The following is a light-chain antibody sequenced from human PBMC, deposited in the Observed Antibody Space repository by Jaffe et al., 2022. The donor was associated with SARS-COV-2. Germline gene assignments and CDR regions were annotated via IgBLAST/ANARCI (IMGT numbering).Light chain of an antibody. V-gene: IGLV2-14*01. Sequence: QSALTQPASVSGSPGQSISISCTGTSSDIGAYNYVSWYQQHPGKAPKLMIYEVNNRPSGVPDRFSGSKSGNTASLTISGLQTEDEADYYCSSYTTVSTVIFGGGTKLTVL. CDR2: EVN. J-gene: IGLJ2*01. CDR1: SSDIGAYNY. CDR3: SSYTTVSTVI.